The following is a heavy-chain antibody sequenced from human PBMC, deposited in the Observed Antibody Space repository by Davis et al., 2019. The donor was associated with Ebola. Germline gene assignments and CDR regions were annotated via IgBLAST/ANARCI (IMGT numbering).Heavy chain of an antibody. CDR1: GFSFSSYW. CDR3: AREGRVFGCDY. J-gene: IGHJ4*02. V-gene: IGHV3-74*01. Sequence: HTGGSLRLSCAASGFSFSSYWMHWVRQAPGKGLVWVSRIKTDGSSTGYGDSVQGRFNTSRDNATNTLYLQMNDLRAEDTAVYYCAREGRVFGCDYWGQGALVTVSS. CDR2: IKTDGSST. D-gene: IGHD3-3*01.